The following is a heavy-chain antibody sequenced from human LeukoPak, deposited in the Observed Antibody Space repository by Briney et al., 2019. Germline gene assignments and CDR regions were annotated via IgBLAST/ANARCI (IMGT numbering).Heavy chain of an antibody. CDR1: GGSISSGDYY. V-gene: IGHV4-30-4*08. Sequence: SQTLSLTCTVSGGSISSGDYYWSWIRQAPGKGLEWIGYIYYSGSTYYNPSLKSRVTISVDTSKNQFSLKLSSVTAADTAVYYCARADYYYGSGSTSDYWGQGTLVTVSS. J-gene: IGHJ4*02. D-gene: IGHD3-10*01. CDR2: IYYSGST. CDR3: ARADYYYGSGSTSDY.